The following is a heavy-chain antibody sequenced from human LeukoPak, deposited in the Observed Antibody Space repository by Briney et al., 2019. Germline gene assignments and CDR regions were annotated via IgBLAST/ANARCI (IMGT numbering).Heavy chain of an antibody. J-gene: IGHJ3*02. CDR3: ARTATPPHSSSWYEDGVLAFDI. D-gene: IGHD6-13*01. V-gene: IGHV1-46*01. Sequence: ASVKVSCKASGYTFTSYFMHWVRQAPGQGLEWMGIINPSGGSTSYAQKFQGRVTITADESTSTAYMELSSLRSEDTAVYYCARTATPPHSSSWYEDGVLAFDIWGQGTMVTVSS. CDR2: INPSGGST. CDR1: GYTFTSYF.